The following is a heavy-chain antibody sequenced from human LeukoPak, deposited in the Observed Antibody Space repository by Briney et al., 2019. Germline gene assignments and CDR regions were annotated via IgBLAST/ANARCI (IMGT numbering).Heavy chain of an antibody. V-gene: IGHV4-39*01. D-gene: IGHD6-6*01. CDR3: ARQAHEYSSSGRDY. CDR1: GGSISSSSYY. Sequence: PSETLSLTCTVSGGSISSSSYYWGWIRQPPGKGLEWIGSIYYSGSTYYNPSLKSRVTISVDTSKNQFSLKLSSVTAADTAVYYCARQAHEYSSSGRDYWGQGTLVIVSS. CDR2: IYYSGST. J-gene: IGHJ4*02.